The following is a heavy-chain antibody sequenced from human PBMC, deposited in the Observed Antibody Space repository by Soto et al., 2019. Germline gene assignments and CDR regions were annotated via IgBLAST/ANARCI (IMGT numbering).Heavy chain of an antibody. V-gene: IGHV1-69*13. CDR1: GGTFSSYA. CDR3: ARDLVTCYGSGSYYMGMDV. CDR2: IIPIFGTA. J-gene: IGHJ6*02. Sequence: GASVKVSCKASGGTFSSYAISWVRQAPGQGLEWMGGIIPIFGTANYAQKFQGRVTITADESTSTAYMELSSLRSEDTAVYYCARDLVTCYGSGSYYMGMDVWGQGTKLTAP. D-gene: IGHD3-10*01.